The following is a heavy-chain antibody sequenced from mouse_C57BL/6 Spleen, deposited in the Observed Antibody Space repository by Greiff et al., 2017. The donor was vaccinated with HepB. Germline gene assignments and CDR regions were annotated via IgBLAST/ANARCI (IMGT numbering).Heavy chain of an antibody. CDR1: GFTFSDYG. CDR2: ISSGSSTI. J-gene: IGHJ2*01. V-gene: IGHV5-17*01. Sequence: DVMLVESGGGLVKPGGSLKLSCAASGFTFSDYGMHWVRQAPEKGLEWVAYISSGSSTIYYADTVKGRFTISRDNAKNTLFLQMTSLRSEDTAMYYCARPARGYYFDYWGQGTTLTVSS. CDR3: ARPARGYYFDY.